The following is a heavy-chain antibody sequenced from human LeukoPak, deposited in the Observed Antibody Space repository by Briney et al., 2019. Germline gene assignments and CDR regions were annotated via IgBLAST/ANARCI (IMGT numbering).Heavy chain of an antibody. CDR3: ATNSSWFDY. CDR2: INHSGST. J-gene: IGHJ4*02. V-gene: IGHV4-34*01. Sequence: SETLSLTCAVYGGSFSGYYWSWIRQPPGKGLEWIGEINHSGSTNYNPSLKSRVTISVDTSKNQLFLKLRSVTTADTAVYYCATNSSWFDYWGQGTLVTVSS. CDR1: GGSFSGYY. D-gene: IGHD6-13*01.